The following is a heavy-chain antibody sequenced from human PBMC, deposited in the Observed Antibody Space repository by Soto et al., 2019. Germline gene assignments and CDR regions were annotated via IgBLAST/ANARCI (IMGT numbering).Heavy chain of an antibody. V-gene: IGHV3-23*01. CDR2: ISGSGGST. Sequence: EVQLLESGGGLVQPGGSLRLSCAASGFTFSSYAMSWVRQAPGKGLEWVSAISGSGGSTYYADSVKGRFTISRDNSKNTLYLQMNSLRAEDTAVYYCAKHRPSSSWYSGNYYYYYGMDVWGQGTTVTVSS. D-gene: IGHD6-13*01. J-gene: IGHJ6*02. CDR3: AKHRPSSSWYSGNYYYYYGMDV. CDR1: GFTFSSYA.